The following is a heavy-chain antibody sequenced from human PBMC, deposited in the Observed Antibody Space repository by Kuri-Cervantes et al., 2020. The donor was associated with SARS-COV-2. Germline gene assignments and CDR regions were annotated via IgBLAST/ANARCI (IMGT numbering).Heavy chain of an antibody. Sequence: LSLTCAASRFTFNTHAMHWVRQAPGKGLEWVAVISYDGSNKYYADSVKGRFTVSRDNSKNTLYLQMNSLRAEDTAVYYCARASSSWFPDYYYGMDVWGQGTTVTVSS. CDR2: ISYDGSNK. V-gene: IGHV3-30*01. D-gene: IGHD6-13*01. CDR3: ARASSSWFPDYYYGMDV. CDR1: RFTFNTHA. J-gene: IGHJ6*02.